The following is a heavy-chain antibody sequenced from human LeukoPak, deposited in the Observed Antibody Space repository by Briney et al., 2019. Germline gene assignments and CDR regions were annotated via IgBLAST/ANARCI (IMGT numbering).Heavy chain of an antibody. D-gene: IGHD6-19*01. CDR2: ISWDGGST. CDR3: AKDRIAVAGTFPTDY. CDR1: GFTLDDYA. V-gene: IGHV3-43D*03. Sequence: PGGSLRLSCAASGFTLDDYAMHWVRQAPGKGLEWVSLISWDGGSTYYADSVKGRFTISRDNSKNSLYLQMNSLRAEDTALYYRAKDRIAVAGTFPTDYWGQGTLVTVSS. J-gene: IGHJ4*02.